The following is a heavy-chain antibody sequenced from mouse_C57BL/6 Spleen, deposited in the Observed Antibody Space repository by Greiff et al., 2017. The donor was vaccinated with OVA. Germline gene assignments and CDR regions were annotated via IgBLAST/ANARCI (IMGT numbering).Heavy chain of an antibody. D-gene: IGHD1-1*01. CDR2: IDPNSGGT. J-gene: IGHJ4*01. CDR1: GYTFTSYW. Sequence: QVQLQQSGAELVKPGASVKLSCKASGYTFTSYWMHWVKQRPGRGLEWIGRIDPNSGGTKYNEKFKSKATLTVDKPSSTAYMQLSSLTSEDSAVYYCASSYGSSFYYAMDYWGQGTSVTVSS. CDR3: ASSYGSSFYYAMDY. V-gene: IGHV1-72*01.